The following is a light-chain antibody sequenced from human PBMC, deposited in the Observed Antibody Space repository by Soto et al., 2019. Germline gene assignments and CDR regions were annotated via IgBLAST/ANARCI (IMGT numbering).Light chain of an antibody. CDR3: QHYNNWPPWT. Sequence: EIVMTQSPATLSVSPGERATLSCRASQRVSSNLAWYQQKPGQAPRLLIYGASTRATGIPARFIGSGSGTEFTLTISSLQSEDFAVYYCQHYNNWPPWTFGQGTKVEI. V-gene: IGKV3-15*01. CDR1: QRVSSN. CDR2: GAS. J-gene: IGKJ1*01.